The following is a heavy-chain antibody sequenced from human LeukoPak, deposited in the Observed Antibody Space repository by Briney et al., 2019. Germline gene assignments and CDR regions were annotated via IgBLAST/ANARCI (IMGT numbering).Heavy chain of an antibody. CDR1: GFTFSSYS. J-gene: IGHJ4*02. CDR3: ARDWNRGYSGYEHFDY. Sequence: GGSLRFSCAASGFTFSSYSMNWVRQAPGKGLEWVSSISSSSSYIYYADSVKGRFTISRDNAKNSLYLQMNSLRAEDTAVYYCARDWNRGYSGYEHFDYWGQGTLVTVSS. V-gene: IGHV3-21*01. CDR2: ISSSSSYI. D-gene: IGHD5-12*01.